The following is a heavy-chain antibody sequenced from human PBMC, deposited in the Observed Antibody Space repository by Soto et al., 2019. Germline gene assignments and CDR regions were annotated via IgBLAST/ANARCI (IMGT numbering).Heavy chain of an antibody. J-gene: IGHJ6*02. CDR3: ARAGNGVYYDISNPYYYYGMDV. D-gene: IGHD3-9*01. CDR2: IIPIFGTA. V-gene: IGHV1-69*13. CDR1: GGTFSSYA. Sequence: ASVKVSCKASGGTFSSYAISWVRQAPGQGLEWMGGIIPIFGTANYAQKFQGRVTITADESTSTAYMELSSLRSEDTAVYYCARAGNGVYYDISNPYYYYGMDVWGQGTTVTVSS.